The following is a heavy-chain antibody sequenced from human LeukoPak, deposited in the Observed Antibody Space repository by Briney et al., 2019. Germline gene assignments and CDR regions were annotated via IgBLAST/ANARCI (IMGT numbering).Heavy chain of an antibody. Sequence: GASVTVSCTASGYTFTSYGINWVRQATGQGLEWMGWMNPNSGNTGYAQKFQGRVTMTRNTSISTAYMELSSLRSEDTAVYYCARSAKRTGSGSFSYWGQGTLVTVSS. CDR1: GYTFTSYG. CDR2: MNPNSGNT. CDR3: ARSAKRTGSGSFSY. V-gene: IGHV1-8*02. D-gene: IGHD1-26*01. J-gene: IGHJ4*02.